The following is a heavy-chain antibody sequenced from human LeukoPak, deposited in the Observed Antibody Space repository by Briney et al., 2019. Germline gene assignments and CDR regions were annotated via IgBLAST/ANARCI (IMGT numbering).Heavy chain of an antibody. CDR2: IYPGDSDT. CDR3: ARLGSGSYYYFDY. D-gene: IGHD1-26*01. J-gene: IGHJ4*02. Sequence: GESLKISCQAFGNDFNNYWIGWVRKMPGKGLEWLGIIYPGDSDTRYRPSFQGQVTISVDKSISTAYLQWSSLKASDTAMYYCARLGSGSYYYFDYWGQGTLVTVSS. V-gene: IGHV5-51*01. CDR1: GNDFNNYW.